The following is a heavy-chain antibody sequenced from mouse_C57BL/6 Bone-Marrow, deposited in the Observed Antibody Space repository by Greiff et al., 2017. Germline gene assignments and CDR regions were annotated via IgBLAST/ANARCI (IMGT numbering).Heavy chain of an antibody. J-gene: IGHJ2*01. CDR1: GYTFTSSW. V-gene: IGHV1-59*01. Sequence: QVQLQQPGAELVRPGTSVKLSCKASGYTFTSSWMHWVKQRPGQGLEWIGVIDPSDSYTNYNQKFKGKATLTVDTSSSTAYMQLSSLTSEDSAVYYCARHYYDYDDFDYWGQGTTLTVSS. D-gene: IGHD2-4*01. CDR2: IDPSDSYT. CDR3: ARHYYDYDDFDY.